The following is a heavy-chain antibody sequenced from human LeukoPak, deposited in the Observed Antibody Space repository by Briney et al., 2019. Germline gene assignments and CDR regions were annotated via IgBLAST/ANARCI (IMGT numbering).Heavy chain of an antibody. D-gene: IGHD3-3*01. CDR1: GYTFTGYY. J-gene: IGHJ6*02. CDR3: ARELVRQDGDFWSGYYYYYYGMDV. V-gene: IGHV1-2*02. Sequence: ASVKVSRKASGYTFTGYYMHWVRQAPGQGLEWMGWINPNSGGTNYAQKFQGRVTMTRDTSISTAYMELSRLRSDDTAVYYCARELVRQDGDFWSGYYYYYYGMDVWGQGTTVTVSS. CDR2: INPNSGGT.